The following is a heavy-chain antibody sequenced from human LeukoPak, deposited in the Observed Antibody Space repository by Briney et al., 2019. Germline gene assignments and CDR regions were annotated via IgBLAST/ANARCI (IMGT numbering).Heavy chain of an antibody. V-gene: IGHV4-59*08. CDR2: IYYSGST. CDR1: GGSISSYY. CDR3: ARHQSTWGYYYGMDV. J-gene: IGHJ6*02. Sequence: PSETLSLTCTVSGGSISSYYLSWIRHSPGKGLERIGYIYYSGSTNYNPSLKSRVTISVDTSKNQFSLNLSSVTAADTAVYYCARHQSTWGYYYGMDVWGQGTTVTVSS. D-gene: IGHD2-2*01.